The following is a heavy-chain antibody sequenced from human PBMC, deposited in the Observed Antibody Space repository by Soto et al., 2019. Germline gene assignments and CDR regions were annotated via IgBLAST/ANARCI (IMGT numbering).Heavy chain of an antibody. D-gene: IGHD3-10*01. CDR1: GGTFSSYA. V-gene: IGHV1-69*13. CDR2: IIPIFGTA. J-gene: IGHJ6*02. Sequence: SVKVSCKASGGTFSSYAISWVRQAPGQGLEWMGGIIPIFGTANYAQKFQGRDTITADESTSTAYMELSSLRSEDTAVYYCARVPEYGSGRYYMEDYYYGMAVWGQGTTVTVSS. CDR3: ARVPEYGSGRYYMEDYYYGMAV.